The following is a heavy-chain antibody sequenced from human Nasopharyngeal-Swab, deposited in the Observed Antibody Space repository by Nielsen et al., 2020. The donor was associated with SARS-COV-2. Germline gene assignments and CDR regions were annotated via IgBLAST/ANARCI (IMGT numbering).Heavy chain of an antibody. D-gene: IGHD6-13*01. Sequence: VRQMPGQGVGGGGRIDPSDSYTNYSPSFQGHVTISADKSISTAYLQWSSLKASDTAMYYCARLSGIAAAGTYYYYGMDVWGQGTTVTVSS. V-gene: IGHV5-10-1*01. CDR2: IDPSDSYT. J-gene: IGHJ6*02. CDR3: ARLSGIAAAGTYYYYGMDV.